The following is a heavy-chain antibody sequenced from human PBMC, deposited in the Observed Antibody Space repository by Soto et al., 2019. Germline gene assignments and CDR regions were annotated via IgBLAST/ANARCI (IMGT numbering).Heavy chain of an antibody. J-gene: IGHJ4*02. Sequence: EVQLLESGGGLVQPWGSLRLSFAASGFTFSSYSMRWGRQAPGKGLEWVSAISGSGGSTYYADSVKGRFTISRDNSKNTLYLQMNSLRAADTAVYYCARRGSGSYYDYWGQGTLVTVSS. V-gene: IGHV3-23*01. D-gene: IGHD1-26*01. CDR3: ARRGSGSYYDY. CDR2: ISGSGGST. CDR1: GFTFSSYS.